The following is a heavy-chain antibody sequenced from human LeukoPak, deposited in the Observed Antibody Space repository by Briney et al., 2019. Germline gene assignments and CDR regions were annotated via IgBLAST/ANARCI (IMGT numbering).Heavy chain of an antibody. D-gene: IGHD2-8*01. V-gene: IGHV6-1*01. J-gene: IGHJ6*02. CDR1: GDSVSSNSAA. CDR2: TYYRSKWYN. CDR3: ARRLMVYANDYYGMDV. Sequence: SQTFSLTCAISGDSVSSNSAASNWIRQSPSRGLEWLGRTYYRSKWYNDYAVSVKSRMTINPDTSKNQFSLQLNSVTPEDTAVYYCARRLMVYANDYYGMDVWGQGTTVTVSS.